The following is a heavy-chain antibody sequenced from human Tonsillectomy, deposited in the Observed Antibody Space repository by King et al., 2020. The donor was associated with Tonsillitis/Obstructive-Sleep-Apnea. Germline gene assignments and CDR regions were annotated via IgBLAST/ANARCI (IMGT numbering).Heavy chain of an antibody. Sequence: LQLQESGPGLVRPSETLSLTCTVSGGSISSGSYYWGWIRQPPGKGLEWIGSIDYSGDTYYKPSLKKRVTISVDTSKNQFSLRLSSVTAADTAVYFCARLGYCSGGSCHWFDPWGQGTLVTVSS. J-gene: IGHJ5*02. V-gene: IGHV4-39*01. CDR3: ARLGYCSGGSCHWFDP. CDR2: IDYSGDT. CDR1: GGSISSGSYY. D-gene: IGHD2-15*01.